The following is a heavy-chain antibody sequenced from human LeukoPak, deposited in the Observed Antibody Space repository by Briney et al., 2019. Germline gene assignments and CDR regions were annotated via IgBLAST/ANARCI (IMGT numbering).Heavy chain of an antibody. CDR3: ANYGDYQYFDY. CDR1: GFTFINYG. Sequence: GSLRLSCAASGFTFINYGMHWVRQAPGKGLEWVAVISYDGTNKYYADSVKGRFTISRDNSKDTLYLQMNSLKTDDTAVYYCANYGDYQYFDYWGQGTPVTVSS. CDR2: ISYDGTNK. D-gene: IGHD4-17*01. J-gene: IGHJ4*02. V-gene: IGHV3-30*18.